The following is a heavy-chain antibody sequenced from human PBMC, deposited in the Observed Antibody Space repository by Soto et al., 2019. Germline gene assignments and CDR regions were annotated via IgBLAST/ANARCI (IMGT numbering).Heavy chain of an antibody. J-gene: IGHJ4*02. V-gene: IGHV3-30*03. CDR3: ATPRGATGNLFDY. Sequence: VQLVESGGGVVLPGRSLRLSCEASGFTFRSYSMHWVRQAPGKGLEWVAVISFDGSETFYRDSVRGRFTVSRDNPKNTLSLQMDRVTAEDTAIYYCATPRGATGNLFDYWGQGT. CDR1: GFTFRSYS. D-gene: IGHD1-26*01. CDR2: ISFDGSET.